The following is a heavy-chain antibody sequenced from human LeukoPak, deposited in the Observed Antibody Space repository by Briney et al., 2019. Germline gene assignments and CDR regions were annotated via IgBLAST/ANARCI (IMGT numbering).Heavy chain of an antibody. J-gene: IGHJ4*02. CDR1: GGSISSSSYY. CDR3: ASYGDYVYY. Sequence: SETLSPTCTVSGGSISSSSYYWGWIRQPPGKGLEWIGSIYYSGSTYYNPSHKSRVTISVDTSKNQFSLKLSSVTAADTAVYYCASYGDYVYYWGQGTLVTVSS. V-gene: IGHV4-39*01. CDR2: IYYSGST. D-gene: IGHD4-17*01.